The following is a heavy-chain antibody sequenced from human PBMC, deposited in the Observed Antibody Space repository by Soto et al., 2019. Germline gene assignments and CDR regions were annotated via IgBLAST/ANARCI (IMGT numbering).Heavy chain of an antibody. CDR1: GFTFSSYW. D-gene: IGHD3-3*01. CDR2: IKQDGSEK. V-gene: IGHV3-7*01. J-gene: IGHJ6*02. CDR3: ARRDGITIFGVVNYYYGMDV. Sequence: GGSLRLSCAASGFTFSSYWMSWVRQAPGKGLEWVANIKQDGSEKYYVDSVKGRFTISRDNAKNSLYLQMNSLRAEDTAVYYCARRDGITIFGVVNYYYGMDVWGQGTTVTSP.